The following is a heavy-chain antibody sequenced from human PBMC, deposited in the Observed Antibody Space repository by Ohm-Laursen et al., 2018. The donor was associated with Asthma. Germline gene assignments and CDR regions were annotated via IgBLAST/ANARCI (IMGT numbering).Heavy chain of an antibody. Sequence: SDTLSLTCPVSGDSINSDDYYWSWVRQPPGKGLEWIGFIFYNGSTSYNPSLRSRVAISIDTSKNQFSLKVTSVIAADTAVYFCARDGGGYGVNYYYYGMDVWGQGTTVSVSS. CDR3: ARDGGGYGVNYYYYGMDV. J-gene: IGHJ6*02. CDR1: GDSINSDDYY. CDR2: IFYNGST. V-gene: IGHV4-30-4*02. D-gene: IGHD5-12*01.